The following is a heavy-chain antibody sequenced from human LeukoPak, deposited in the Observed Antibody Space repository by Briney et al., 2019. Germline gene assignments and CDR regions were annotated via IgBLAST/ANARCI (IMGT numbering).Heavy chain of an antibody. V-gene: IGHV3-11*04. CDR1: RFTFSDYY. D-gene: IGHD1-26*01. J-gene: IGHJ4*02. Sequence: GGSLRLSCAASRFTFSDYYMSWIRQAPGKGLEWISYISSSGRTRYYVDSVKGRFTISRDNAKNSLYLQMNSLRAEDTAVYYCARGVGATTARGDYWGQGTLVTVSS. CDR3: ARGVGATTARGDY. CDR2: ISSSGRTR.